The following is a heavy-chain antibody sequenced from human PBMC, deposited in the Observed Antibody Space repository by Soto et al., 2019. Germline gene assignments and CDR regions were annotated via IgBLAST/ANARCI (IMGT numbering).Heavy chain of an antibody. D-gene: IGHD4-17*01. Sequence: QVQLVESGGGVVQPGRSLRLSCAASGFTFSSYGMHWVRQAPGKGLEWVAVIWYDGSNKYYADSVKGRFTISRDNSKNTLHLQMNSLRAEDTAVYYCARDGEDYGDYYNWFDPWGQGTLVTVSS. CDR3: ARDGEDYGDYYNWFDP. J-gene: IGHJ5*02. CDR1: GFTFSSYG. CDR2: IWYDGSNK. V-gene: IGHV3-33*01.